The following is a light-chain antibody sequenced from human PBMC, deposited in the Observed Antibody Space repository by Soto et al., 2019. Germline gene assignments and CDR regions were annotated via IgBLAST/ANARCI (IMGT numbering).Light chain of an antibody. J-gene: IGKJ4*01. V-gene: IGKV3-11*01. CDR3: QQRGSWPWLT. CDR1: QSVNNY. CDR2: DAS. Sequence: EIVLKQSPGTLSLSPGERATLSCRASQSVNNYLAWYQQKPGQAPRPLIYDASNRATGIPARFSGSGSGTDFTLTISSLEPEDSAVYYCQQRGSWPWLTFGGGTRVEIK.